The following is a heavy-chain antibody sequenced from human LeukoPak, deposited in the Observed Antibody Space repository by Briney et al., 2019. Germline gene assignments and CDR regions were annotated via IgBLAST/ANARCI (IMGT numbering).Heavy chain of an antibody. CDR1: GFSFINAW. CDR3: TTNAAVGTWEVFDY. CDR2: IKSKRNGGTT. J-gene: IGHJ4*02. Sequence: KPGGSLRLSCGASGFSFINAWMTWVRQAPGKGLEWVGRIKSKRNGGTTDYAAPVKGRFTISRDDSKNTVYLQMNSLKTEDTAVYYCTTNAAVGTWEVFDYWGQGTLVTVSS. V-gene: IGHV3-15*01. D-gene: IGHD6-13*01.